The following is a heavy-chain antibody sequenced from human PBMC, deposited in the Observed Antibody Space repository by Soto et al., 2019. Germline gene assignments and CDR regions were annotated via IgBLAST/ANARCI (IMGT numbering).Heavy chain of an antibody. V-gene: IGHV1-69*13. D-gene: IGHD3-9*01. J-gene: IGHJ6*02. CDR2: IVPIFGTA. CDR3: ARGLLRYFDWLFYGMDV. Sequence: SVKVSCKASGGTFSSYAISWVRQAPGQGLEWMGGIVPIFGTANYAQKFQGRVTITADESTSTAYMELSSLRSEDTAVYYCARGLLRYFDWLFYGMDVWGQGTTVTVSS. CDR1: GGTFSSYA.